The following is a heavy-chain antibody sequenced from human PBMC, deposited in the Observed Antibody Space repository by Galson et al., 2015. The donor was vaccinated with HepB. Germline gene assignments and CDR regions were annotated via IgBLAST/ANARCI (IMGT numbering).Heavy chain of an antibody. J-gene: IGHJ4*02. D-gene: IGHD4-17*01. CDR3: AARSTVTRDY. V-gene: IGHV3-30*03. CDR2: ISYDGSNK. Sequence: SLRLSCAASGFTFSSYGMHWVRQAPGKGLEWVAVISYDGSNKYYADSVKGRFTISRDNSKNTLYLQMNSLRAEDTAVYYCAARSTVTRDYWGQGTLVTVSS. CDR1: GFTFSSYG.